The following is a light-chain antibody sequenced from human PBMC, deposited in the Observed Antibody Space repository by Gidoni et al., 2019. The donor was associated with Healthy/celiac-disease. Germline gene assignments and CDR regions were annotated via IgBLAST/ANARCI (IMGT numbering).Light chain of an antibody. CDR3: QAWDSSTSVV. CDR2: HDS. Sequence: SYELTQPPSVSVSPVQTASITCSGDKLGDKYACWYQQKPGQSPVLVIYHDSKRPSGIPERFSGSNSGNTATLTISGTQAMDEADYYCQAWDSSTSVVFGGGTKLTVL. CDR1: KLGDKY. V-gene: IGLV3-1*01. J-gene: IGLJ2*01.